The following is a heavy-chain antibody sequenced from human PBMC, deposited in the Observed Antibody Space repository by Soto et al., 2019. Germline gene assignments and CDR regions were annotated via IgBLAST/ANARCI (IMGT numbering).Heavy chain of an antibody. Sequence: SETLSLTCTVSGGSISSNSNYWGWIRQPPGKGLEWIGSIYYSGGTYYNPSLKSRVTISVDTSTSKIQFSLKLSSVTAADTAVYHCARGHDYYGMDVWGQGTTVTVSS. V-gene: IGHV4-39*01. CDR2: IYYSGGT. CDR3: ARGHDYYGMDV. J-gene: IGHJ6*02. CDR1: GGSISSNSNY.